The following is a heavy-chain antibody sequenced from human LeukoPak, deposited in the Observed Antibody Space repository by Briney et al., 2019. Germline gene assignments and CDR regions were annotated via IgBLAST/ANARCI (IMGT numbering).Heavy chain of an antibody. CDR2: IYPGDSDT. Sequence: GESLKISCKGSGYSFTSYWIGWVRQLPGKGLEWMGIIYPGDSDTRYSPSFQGQVTISADKSISTAYLQWSSLKASDTAMYYCARHYDSSGGHYSHWGQGTLVTVFS. CDR3: ARHYDSSGGHYSH. D-gene: IGHD3-22*01. J-gene: IGHJ4*02. CDR1: GYSFTSYW. V-gene: IGHV5-51*01.